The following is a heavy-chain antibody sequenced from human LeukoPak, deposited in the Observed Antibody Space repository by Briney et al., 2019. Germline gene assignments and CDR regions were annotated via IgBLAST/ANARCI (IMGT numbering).Heavy chain of an antibody. V-gene: IGHV1-18*04. CDR3: ARVEGPSIFGVIDY. Sequence: ASVKVSCKASGYTFTTYYMHWVRQAPGQGLEWMGWISVYNGDTNYAQKLQGRVTMTTDTSTSTAYMEVRSLRSDDTAVYFCARVEGPSIFGVIDYWGQGTLVTTSS. CDR2: ISVYNGDT. J-gene: IGHJ4*02. CDR1: GYTFTTYY. D-gene: IGHD3-3*01.